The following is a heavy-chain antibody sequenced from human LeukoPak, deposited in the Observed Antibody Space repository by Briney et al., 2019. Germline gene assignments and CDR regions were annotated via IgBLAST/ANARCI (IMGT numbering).Heavy chain of an antibody. D-gene: IGHD2-21*01. CDR3: ASQEAYCGGDCYSE. V-gene: IGHV4-39*01. CDR2: IYYSGST. CDR1: GGSISSSSYY. Sequence: SETLSLTCTVSGGSISSSSYYWGWIRQPPGKGLEWIGSIYYSGSTYYNPSLKSRVTISVDTSKNQFSLKLSSVTAADTAVYYCASQEAYCGGDCYSEWGQGTLVTVSS. J-gene: IGHJ4*02.